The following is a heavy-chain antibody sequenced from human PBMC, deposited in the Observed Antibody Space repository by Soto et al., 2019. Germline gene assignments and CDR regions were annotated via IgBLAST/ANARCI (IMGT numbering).Heavy chain of an antibody. CDR2: ISRSGDRT. V-gene: IGHV3-64*02. Sequence: VQLVESGEGLVQPGGSLRLSCAASGFTFSSYNIHWIRQAPGKGLEFVSAISRSGDRTYYADSVKGRFTTTRDNSKNTVWLQMGSLRAEDMAVYYCARARCSSGQCYYFDYWGRGALVSVSS. D-gene: IGHD2-15*01. CDR1: GFTFSSYN. J-gene: IGHJ4*02. CDR3: ARARCSSGQCYYFDY.